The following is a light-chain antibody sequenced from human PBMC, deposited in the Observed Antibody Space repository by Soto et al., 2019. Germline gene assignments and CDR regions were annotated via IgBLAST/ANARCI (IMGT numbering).Light chain of an antibody. CDR3: SSYAGGNNLV. CDR2: EVT. Sequence: QSALTQPPSASGSPGQSVTISCTGTSRDVGGYHYVSWYQQYPGKAPKVIIYEVTKRPSGVPDRFSGFKSGNRASLTVSGLQLDDEADYYCSSYAGGNNLVFGGGTQLTVL. J-gene: IGLJ7*01. V-gene: IGLV2-8*01. CDR1: SRDVGGYHY.